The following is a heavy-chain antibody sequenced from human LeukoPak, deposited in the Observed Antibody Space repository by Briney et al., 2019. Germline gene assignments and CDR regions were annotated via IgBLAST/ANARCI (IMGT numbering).Heavy chain of an antibody. CDR2: INPNSGGT. CDR3: ARGVYSGYAGWFDP. Sequence: ASVKVSCKASGYTFTGYYMHWVRQAPGQGLEWMGWINPNSGGTNYAQKFQARVTMTRDTSISTAYMELSRLRSDDTAVYYCARGVYSGYAGWFDPWGQGTLVTVSS. V-gene: IGHV1-2*02. D-gene: IGHD5-12*01. CDR1: GYTFTGYY. J-gene: IGHJ5*02.